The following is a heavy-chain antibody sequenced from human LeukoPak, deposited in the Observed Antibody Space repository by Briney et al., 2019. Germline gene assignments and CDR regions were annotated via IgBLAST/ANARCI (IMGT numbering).Heavy chain of an antibody. Sequence: SEALSLTCTVSGGSISSYYWSWIRQPPGKGLEWIGYIYYSGSTNYNPSLKSRVTISVDTSKNQFPLKLSSVTAADTAVYYCARHYEIKNRYYFDYWGQGTLVTVSS. CDR3: ARHYEIKNRYYFDY. CDR1: GGSISSYY. J-gene: IGHJ4*02. CDR2: IYYSGST. D-gene: IGHD3-9*01. V-gene: IGHV4-59*01.